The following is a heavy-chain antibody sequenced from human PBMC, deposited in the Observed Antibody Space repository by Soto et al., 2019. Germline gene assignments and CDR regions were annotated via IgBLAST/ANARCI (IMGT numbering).Heavy chain of an antibody. D-gene: IGHD3-9*01. CDR2: IYYSGST. J-gene: IGHJ5*01. CDR3: AREFSYDILTDSGPYNCLD. V-gene: IGHV4-31*03. CDR1: ACYIGNRGYY. Sequence: LTDPVSACYIGNRGYYWSWIRPHAGKGLDWIGYIYYSGSTYYNPSLKSRVTISVDTSKNQFSLKLSSVTAADTAVYYCAREFSYDILTDSGPYNCLD.